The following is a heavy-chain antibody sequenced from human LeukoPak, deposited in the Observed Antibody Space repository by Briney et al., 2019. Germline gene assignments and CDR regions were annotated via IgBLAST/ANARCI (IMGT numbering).Heavy chain of an antibody. V-gene: IGHV3-30*04. CDR3: ARANIAVAGTYYYYYGMDV. D-gene: IGHD6-19*01. CDR2: ISYDGSNK. Sequence: PGGSLRLSCAASEVTFRNYAVHWVRQAPGKGLEWVAVISYDGSNKYYADSVKGRFTISRDNSKNTLYLQMNSLRAEDTAVYYCARANIAVAGTYYYYYGMDVWGQGTTVTVSS. CDR1: EVTFRNYA. J-gene: IGHJ6*02.